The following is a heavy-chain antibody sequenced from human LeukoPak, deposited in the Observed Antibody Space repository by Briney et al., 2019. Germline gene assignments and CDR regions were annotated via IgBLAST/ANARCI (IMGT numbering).Heavy chain of an antibody. Sequence: SETLSLTCTVSGGSINRGFYYWGWIRQPPEKGLEWVGSIYYSGMTHYSPSLKSRVTISVDMSKNQFFLKVYSVTAADTAVYYCARLDYTSVGMDVWGQGTTVTVSS. D-gene: IGHD4-11*01. CDR1: GGSINRGFYY. V-gene: IGHV4-39*01. CDR3: ARLDYTSVGMDV. J-gene: IGHJ6*02. CDR2: IYYSGMT.